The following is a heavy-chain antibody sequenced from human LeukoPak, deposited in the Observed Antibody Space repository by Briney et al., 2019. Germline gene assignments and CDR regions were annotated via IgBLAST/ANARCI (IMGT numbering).Heavy chain of an antibody. CDR3: ARVRRNYDSSNPYDY. V-gene: IGHV1-69*06. Sequence: SVKVSCKASGYTFTGYYMHWVRQAPGQGLEWMGGIIPIFGTANYAQKFQGRVTITADKSTSTAYMELSSLRSEDTAVYYCARVRRNYDSSNPYDYWGQGTLVTVSS. CDR1: GYTFTGYY. J-gene: IGHJ4*02. D-gene: IGHD3-22*01. CDR2: IIPIFGTA.